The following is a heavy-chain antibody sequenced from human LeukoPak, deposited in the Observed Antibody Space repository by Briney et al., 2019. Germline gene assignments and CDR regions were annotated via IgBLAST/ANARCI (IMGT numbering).Heavy chain of an antibody. CDR2: IKSKTDGGTT. V-gene: IGHV3-15*01. Sequence: GGSLRLSCAASGFTFPNAWMSWLRQAPGKGLEWVGRIKSKTDGGTTDYAAPVKGRFTISRDDSKNTLYLQMNSLKTEDTAVYYCTTEYGGYFDYWGQGTLVTVSS. D-gene: IGHD4/OR15-4a*01. CDR3: TTEYGGYFDY. CDR1: GFTFPNAW. J-gene: IGHJ4*02.